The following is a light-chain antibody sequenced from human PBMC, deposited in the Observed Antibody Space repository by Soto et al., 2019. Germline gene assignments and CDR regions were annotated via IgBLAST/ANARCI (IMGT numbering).Light chain of an antibody. V-gene: IGKV3-20*01. CDR3: QQYGSSGT. CDR1: QSVSSY. Sequence: EIVLTQSPATLSLSPGERATLSCRASQSVSSYLAWYQQKPGQAPRLLIYGVSNRATGIPDRFSGSGSGTDFTLTISRLEPEDFAVYYCQQYGSSGTFGQGTKVDIK. CDR2: GVS. J-gene: IGKJ1*01.